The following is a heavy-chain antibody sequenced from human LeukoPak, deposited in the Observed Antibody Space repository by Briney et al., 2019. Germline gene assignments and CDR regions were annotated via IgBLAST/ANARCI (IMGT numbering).Heavy chain of an antibody. CDR2: ISWNGGST. J-gene: IGHJ4*02. CDR1: GFTFDDG. V-gene: IGHV3-20*04. Sequence: GGSLRLSCAASGFTFDDGMSWVRQAPGKGLEWVSFISWNGGSTGYADSVKGRFTISRDNAKNTLYLQMNSLRVEDTAVYYCAREILAAGKTLTYWGQGSLITVSS. D-gene: IGHD6-13*01. CDR3: AREILAAGKTLTY.